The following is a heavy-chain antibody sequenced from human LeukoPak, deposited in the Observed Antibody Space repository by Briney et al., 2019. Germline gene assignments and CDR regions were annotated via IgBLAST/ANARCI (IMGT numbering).Heavy chain of an antibody. Sequence: SQTLSLTCAVSGGSTSTGGYSWSWIRQPPGKGLEWIGYIYHSGYTYFNPSLKSRGTVSLDRSKNQFSLKPSSVTAADTAVYYCAKELRDYWGQGTLVTVSS. V-gene: IGHV4-30-2*01. D-gene: IGHD2-21*01. J-gene: IGHJ4*02. CDR3: AKELRDY. CDR1: GGSTSTGGYS. CDR2: IYHSGYT.